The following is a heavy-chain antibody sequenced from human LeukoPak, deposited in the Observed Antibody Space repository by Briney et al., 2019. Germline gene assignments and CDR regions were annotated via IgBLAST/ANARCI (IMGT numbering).Heavy chain of an antibody. CDR2: IYSGGST. J-gene: IGHJ3*02. CDR1: GFTVSSNY. D-gene: IGHD3-9*01. V-gene: IGHV3-53*01. Sequence: PGGSLRLSCAASGFTVSSNYISWVRQAPGKGLEWVSVIYSGGSTDYADSVKGRLTISIDTSKNTLYLQMNTLRVEDTAVYYCARSSHYDILTGYSEEDAFDIWGQGTMVTVSS. CDR3: ARSSHYDILTGYSEEDAFDI.